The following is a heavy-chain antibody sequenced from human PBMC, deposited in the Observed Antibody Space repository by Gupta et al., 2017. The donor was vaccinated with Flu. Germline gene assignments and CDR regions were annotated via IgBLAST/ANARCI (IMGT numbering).Heavy chain of an antibody. CDR2: INPTSGGT. V-gene: IGHV1-2*02. J-gene: IGHJ4*02. D-gene: IGHD1-26*01. CDR1: GYPLTGSY. Sequence: QALPVQSGAEVKKPGASVKVSCTASGYPLTGSYTHWVRQAPGQGPEWMGWINPTSGGTDYAQKFQGRVTLTRDTSINTAYMELSRLTSDDTAVYYCARVYSVGCWGQGTLVTVSS. CDR3: ARVYSVGC.